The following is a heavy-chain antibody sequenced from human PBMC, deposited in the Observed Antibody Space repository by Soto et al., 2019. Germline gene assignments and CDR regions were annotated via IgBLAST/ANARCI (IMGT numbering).Heavy chain of an antibody. CDR2: MYPGDSDT. Sequence: GESLKISCKGSGYTFSDYWIGWVRQMPGKGLEWMGIMYPGDSDTRYSPSFQGQVTISADKSISTAYLQWSSLKASDTAMYYCARVPPGRNGYNKLDDWGQGTLVTV. CDR3: ARVPPGRNGYNKLDD. D-gene: IGHD5-12*01. J-gene: IGHJ4*02. V-gene: IGHV5-51*01. CDR1: GYTFSDYW.